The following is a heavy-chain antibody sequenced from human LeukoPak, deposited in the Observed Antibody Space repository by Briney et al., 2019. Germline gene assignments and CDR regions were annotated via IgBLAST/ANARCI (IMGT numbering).Heavy chain of an antibody. CDR3: ARLDPYLGYCSSTSCYTRGFDY. CDR2: INHSGST. J-gene: IGHJ4*02. D-gene: IGHD2-2*02. Sequence: SETLSLTCAVYGGSFSGYYWSWIRQPPGKGLEWIGEINHSGSTNYNPSLKSRVTISVDTSKNQFSLKLSSVTAADTAVYYCARLDPYLGYCSSTSCYTRGFDYWGQGTLVTVSS. V-gene: IGHV4-34*01. CDR1: GGSFSGYY.